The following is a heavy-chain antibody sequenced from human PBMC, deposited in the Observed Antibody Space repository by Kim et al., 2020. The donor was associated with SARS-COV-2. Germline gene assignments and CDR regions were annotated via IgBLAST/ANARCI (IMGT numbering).Heavy chain of an antibody. D-gene: IGHD3-22*01. J-gene: IGHJ6*03. CDR3: TRGFYYDSSGYYYYYYYYVDV. Sequence: GGSLRLSCTASGFTFGDYAMSWFRQAPGKGLEWVGFIRSKAYGGTTEYAASVKGRFTISRDDSKSIAYLQMNSLKTEDTAVYYCTRGFYYDSSGYYYYYYYYVDVWGQGTTVTVSS. CDR1: GFTFGDYA. CDR2: IRSKAYGGTT. V-gene: IGHV3-49*03.